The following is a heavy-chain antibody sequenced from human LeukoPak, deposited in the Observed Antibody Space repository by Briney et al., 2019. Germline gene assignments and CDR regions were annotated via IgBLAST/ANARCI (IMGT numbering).Heavy chain of an antibody. CDR1: GFTFSSYA. J-gene: IGHJ6*03. Sequence: GGFLRLSCAASGFTFSSYAMSWVRQAPGKGLEWVSAISGSGGSTYYADSVKGRFTISRDNSKNTLYLQMNSRRAEDTAVYYCAKDLLRNTAMVTGYYYYYYMDVWGKGTTVTVSS. CDR3: AKDLLRNTAMVTGYYYYYYMDV. D-gene: IGHD5-18*01. V-gene: IGHV3-23*01. CDR2: ISGSGGST.